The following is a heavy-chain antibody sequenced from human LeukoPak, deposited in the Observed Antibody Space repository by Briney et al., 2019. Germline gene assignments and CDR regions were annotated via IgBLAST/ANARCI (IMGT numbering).Heavy chain of an antibody. J-gene: IGHJ4*02. CDR1: GFTFSSYA. V-gene: IGHV3-30-3*01. Sequence: SGGSLRLSCAASGFTFSSYAMHWVRQAPGKGLEWVAVISYDGSNKYYADSVKGRFTISRDNSKNSLYLQMNSLRAEDTAVYYCASGELSQLDYWGQGTLVTVSS. CDR2: ISYDGSNK. D-gene: IGHD3-10*01. CDR3: ASGELSQLDY.